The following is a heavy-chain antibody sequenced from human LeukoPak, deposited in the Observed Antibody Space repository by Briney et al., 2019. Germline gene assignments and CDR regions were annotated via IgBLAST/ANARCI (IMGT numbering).Heavy chain of an antibody. D-gene: IGHD6-6*01. CDR3: ARGLIAAREYFDY. Sequence: PSETLSLTCAVYGGSFSGYYWSWIRQPPGKGLERIGEINHSGSTNYNPSLKSRVTISVDTSKNQFSLKLSFVTAADTAVYYCARGLIAAREYFDYWGQGTLVTVSS. CDR2: INHSGST. CDR1: GGSFSGYY. V-gene: IGHV4-34*01. J-gene: IGHJ4*02.